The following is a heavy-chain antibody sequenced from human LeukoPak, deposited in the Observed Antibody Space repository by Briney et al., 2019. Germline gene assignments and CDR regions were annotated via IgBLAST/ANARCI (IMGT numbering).Heavy chain of an antibody. J-gene: IGHJ6*03. D-gene: IGHD6-13*01. CDR2: IRYDGSNK. CDR1: GFTFTTYA. Sequence: PGGSLRLSCAASGFTFTTYAMSWVRQAPGKGLEWVAFIRYDGSNKYYADSVKGRFTISRDNSKNTLYLQMNSLRAEDTAVYYCAKGSSSSLYYYYMDVWGKGTTVTVSS. V-gene: IGHV3-30*02. CDR3: AKGSSSSLYYYYMDV.